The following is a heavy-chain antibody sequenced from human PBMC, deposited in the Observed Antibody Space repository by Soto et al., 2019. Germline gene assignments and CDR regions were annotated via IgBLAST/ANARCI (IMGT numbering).Heavy chain of an antibody. V-gene: IGHV3-23*01. CDR1: GFTFSSYA. CDR3: AKDRVAAAWRGGFDP. D-gene: IGHD6-13*01. Sequence: GGSLRLSCAAPGFTFSSYAMSWVRQAPGKGLEWVSAISGSGGSTYYADSVKGRFTISRDNSKNTLYLQMNSLRAEDTAVYYCAKDRVAAAWRGGFDPWGQGTLVTVSS. CDR2: ISGSGGST. J-gene: IGHJ5*02.